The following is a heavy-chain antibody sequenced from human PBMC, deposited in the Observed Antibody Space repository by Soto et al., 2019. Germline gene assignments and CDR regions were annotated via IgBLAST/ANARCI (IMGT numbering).Heavy chain of an antibody. CDR1: GYSFTSYW. J-gene: IGHJ5*02. D-gene: IGHD4-17*01. CDR2: IYPGDSDT. Sequence: GESLKISCKGSGYSFTSYWIGWVRQMPGKGLEWMGIIYPGDSDTRYSPSFQGQVTISADKSISTAYLQWSSLKASDTAMYYCARHGYCDLPHNLFAPRGQGSLVTVSS. CDR3: ARHGYCDLPHNLFAP. V-gene: IGHV5-51*01.